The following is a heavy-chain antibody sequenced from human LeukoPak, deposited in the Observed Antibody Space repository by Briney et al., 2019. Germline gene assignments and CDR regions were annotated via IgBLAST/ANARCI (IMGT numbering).Heavy chain of an antibody. CDR3: ARQVHDYGDYGGINWFDP. J-gene: IGHJ5*02. CDR2: FDPEDGET. CDR1: GYTLTELS. V-gene: IGHV1-24*01. D-gene: IGHD4-17*01. Sequence: ASVTVSCKVSGYTLTELSMHWVRQAPGKGLEWMGGFDPEDGETIYAQKFQGTVTMTEDTSTDTAYMELSSLRSEDTAVYYCARQVHDYGDYGGINWFDPWGQGTLVTVSS.